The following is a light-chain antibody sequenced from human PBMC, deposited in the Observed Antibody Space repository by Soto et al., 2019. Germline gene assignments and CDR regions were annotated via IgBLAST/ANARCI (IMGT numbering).Light chain of an antibody. Sequence: DIVMTQSPDSLAVSLGERATINCKSSQSVLYSSNNKNYLAWYQQKPGQPPKLLIYWASTRESGVPDGFSGSESGTDFTLTISSLQAEDVAVYYCQQYYSTPYTFGQWTKLEIK. CDR3: QQYYSTPYT. CDR2: WAS. J-gene: IGKJ2*01. CDR1: QSVLYSSNNKNY. V-gene: IGKV4-1*01.